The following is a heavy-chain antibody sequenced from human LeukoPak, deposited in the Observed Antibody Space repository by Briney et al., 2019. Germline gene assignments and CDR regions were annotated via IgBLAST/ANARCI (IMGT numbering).Heavy chain of an antibody. V-gene: IGHV4-39*01. CDR1: GGSISSSSFY. D-gene: IGHD6-19*01. CDR3: ARQGYISGQGFRNNWFDP. J-gene: IGHJ5*02. Sequence: SETLSLTCTVSGGSISSSSFYWGWIRQPPGKGLEWIGTIFYSGSTYYNPSLRSRVTMSVDTSKNRFSLRLSSVTAADTAVYYCARQGYISGQGFRNNWFDPWGQGSLVTVSS. CDR2: IFYSGST.